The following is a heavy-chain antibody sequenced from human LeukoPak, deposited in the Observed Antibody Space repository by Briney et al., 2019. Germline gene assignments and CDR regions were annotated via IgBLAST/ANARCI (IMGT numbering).Heavy chain of an antibody. Sequence: SETLSFTCAVYGGFFSGYYWSWIRQPPGEGLEWIGEINHSGSTNYNPSLKSRVTISVDTSKNQFSLKLSSVTAADTAVYYCARDSVVGATATFDYWGQGTLVTVSS. CDR3: ARDSVVGATATFDY. CDR1: GGFFSGYY. J-gene: IGHJ4*02. V-gene: IGHV4-34*01. CDR2: INHSGST. D-gene: IGHD1-26*01.